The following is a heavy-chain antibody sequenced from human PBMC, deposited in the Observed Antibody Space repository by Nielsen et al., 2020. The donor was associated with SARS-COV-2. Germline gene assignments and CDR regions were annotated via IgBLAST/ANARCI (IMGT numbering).Heavy chain of an antibody. J-gene: IGHJ2*01. CDR1: GFMVSDSY. CDR2: MSGSSSYI. Sequence: GSLRLSCAASGFMVSDSYMSWIRQAPGKGLEWVAQMSGSSSYIHYADSVKGRYTISKDSAKNSLYLQMNSLRAEDTAVYYCARVAGTPPVSYSYFDLWGRGTLVTVSS. D-gene: IGHD6-19*01. CDR3: ARVAGTPPVSYSYFDL. V-gene: IGHV3-11*05.